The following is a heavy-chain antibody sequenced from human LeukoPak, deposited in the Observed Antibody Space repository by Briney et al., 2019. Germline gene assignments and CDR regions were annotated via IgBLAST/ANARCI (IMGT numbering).Heavy chain of an antibody. CDR1: GFTFSDYY. Sequence: GGSLRLSCAASGFTFSDYYMTWIRQSPGKGLEWLSYISRSGGVQYYADSLEGRVTVSRDNDKSALYLSISTLRDDDTPVYYCGRATPPTLYYHMDLWGRGTTVSVSS. CDR3: GRATPPTLYYHMDL. CDR2: ISRSGGVQ. J-gene: IGHJ6*03. V-gene: IGHV3-11*01.